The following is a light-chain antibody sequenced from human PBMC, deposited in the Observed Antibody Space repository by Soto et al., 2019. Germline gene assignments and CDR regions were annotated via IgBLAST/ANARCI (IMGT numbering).Light chain of an antibody. CDR2: GAS. CDR3: QQYGSSPPIT. V-gene: IGKV3-20*01. Sequence: EIVLTQSPGTLSLSPGERPTLSCRASRSVSSDYLAWYQQKPGQAPRLLIHGASNRATGIPDRFSGRGSGTDFTLTISRLEPEDFAVYYCQQYGSSPPITFGPGTKVDIK. CDR1: RSVSSDY. J-gene: IGKJ3*01.